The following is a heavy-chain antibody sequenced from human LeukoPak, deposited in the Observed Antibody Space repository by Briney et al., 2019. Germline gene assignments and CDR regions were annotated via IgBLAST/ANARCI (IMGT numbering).Heavy chain of an antibody. CDR1: GYTLTELS. Sequence: ASVKVSCKVSGYTLTELSMHWVRRAPGKGLEWMGGFDPEDGETIYAQKFQGRVTMTEDTSTDTAYMELSSLRSEDTAVYYCATAPIFENIVVVPAVFSLDVWGKGTTVTVSS. J-gene: IGHJ6*04. CDR3: ATAPIFENIVVVPAVFSLDV. CDR2: FDPEDGET. V-gene: IGHV1-24*01. D-gene: IGHD2-2*01.